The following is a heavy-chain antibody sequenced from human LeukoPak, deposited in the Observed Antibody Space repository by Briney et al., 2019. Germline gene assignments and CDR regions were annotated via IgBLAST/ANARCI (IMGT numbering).Heavy chain of an antibody. D-gene: IGHD3-9*01. CDR3: ANGNPYYDILTGPMGDY. CDR1: GFKFSTYG. V-gene: IGHV3-30*02. J-gene: IGHJ4*02. CDR2: IRYDGSNK. Sequence: GGSLRLSCVASGFKFSTYGMHWVRQAPGKGLEWVAFIRYDGSNKYYADSVKGRFTISRDNSKNTLYLQMNSLRAEDTAVYYCANGNPYYDILTGPMGDYWGQGTLVTVSS.